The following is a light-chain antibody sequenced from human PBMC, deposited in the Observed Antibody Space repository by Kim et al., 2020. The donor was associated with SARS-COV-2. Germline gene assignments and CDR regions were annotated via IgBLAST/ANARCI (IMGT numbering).Light chain of an antibody. CDR2: DAS. CDR1: QSISTS. J-gene: IGKJ4*01. CDR3: LQRSDWPLT. V-gene: IGKV3-11*01. Sequence: LSPGGRATLSCRASQSISTSLAWYQQKPGQAPRLLICDASDRATGIPGRFSGSGSGTDFTLTISSLEPEDFAVYYCLQRSDWPLTFGGGTKVDIK.